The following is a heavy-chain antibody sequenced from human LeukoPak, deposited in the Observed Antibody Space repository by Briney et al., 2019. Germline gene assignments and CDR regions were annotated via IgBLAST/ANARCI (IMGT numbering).Heavy chain of an antibody. CDR3: ARGRDDFWSGYYSGPCYFDY. Sequence: SETLSLTCAVYSGSFSGYYWSWIRQPPGKGLEWIGEINHSGSTNYNPSLKSRVTISVDTSTNQFSLTLSSVSAADTAVYYCARGRDDFWSGYYSGPCYFDYWGQGTLVTVSS. CDR2: INHSGST. D-gene: IGHD3-3*01. V-gene: IGHV4-34*01. CDR1: SGSFSGYY. J-gene: IGHJ4*02.